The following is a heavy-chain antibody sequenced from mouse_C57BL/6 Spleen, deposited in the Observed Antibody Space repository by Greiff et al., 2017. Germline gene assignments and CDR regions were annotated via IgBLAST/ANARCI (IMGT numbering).Heavy chain of an antibody. V-gene: IGHV5-17*01. J-gene: IGHJ4*01. Sequence: EVKVEESGGGLVKPGGSLKLSCAASGFTFSDYGMHWVRQAPEKGLEWVAYISSGSSTIYYADTVKGRFTISRDNAKNTLFLQMTSLRSEDTAMYYCAGEGIYAMDYWGQGASVTVSS. CDR2: ISSGSSTI. CDR1: GFTFSDYG. CDR3: AGEGIYAMDY.